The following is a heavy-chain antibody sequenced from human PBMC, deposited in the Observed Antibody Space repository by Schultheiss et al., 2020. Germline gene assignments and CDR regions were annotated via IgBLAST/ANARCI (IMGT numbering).Heavy chain of an antibody. J-gene: IGHJ6*02. V-gene: IGHV3-48*04. CDR3: ARDVYYYGMDV. CDR2: ISWNSGSI. Sequence: GGSLRLSCAASGFTFSSYSMNWVRQAPGKGLEWVSGISWNSGSIGYADSVKGRFTISRDNAKNSLYLQMNSLRAEDTAVYYCARDVYYYGMDVWGQGTTVTVSS. CDR1: GFTFSSYS.